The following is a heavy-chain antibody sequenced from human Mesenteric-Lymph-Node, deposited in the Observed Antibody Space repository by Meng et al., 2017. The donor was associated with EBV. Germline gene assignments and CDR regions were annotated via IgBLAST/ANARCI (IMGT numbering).Heavy chain of an antibody. CDR2: IYYSGST. J-gene: IGHJ4*02. V-gene: IGHV4-39*01. D-gene: IGHD4-17*01. Sequence: LQLQELGPGPVKPSETLSLTCTVSGGSISSRSYFWGWIRQPPGKGLEWIGSIYYSGSTYYNPSLKSRVTMSVDTSKNQFSLKLSSVTAADTAVYYCARVVLAATVYFFDYWGQGTLVTVSS. CDR1: GGSISSRSYF. CDR3: ARVVLAATVYFFDY.